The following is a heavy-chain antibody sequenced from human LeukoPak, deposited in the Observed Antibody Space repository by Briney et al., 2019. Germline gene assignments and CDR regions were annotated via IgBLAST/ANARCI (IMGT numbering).Heavy chain of an antibody. V-gene: IGHV4-34*01. Sequence: TSETLSLTCAVYGGSFSGYYWSWIRQPPGKGLEWIGEINHSGSTNYNPSLKSRVTMSVDTSKNQFSLKLSSVTAADTAVYYCARRYGSGSSGTFDYWGQGTLVTVSS. CDR3: ARRYGSGSSGTFDY. CDR1: GGSFSGYY. D-gene: IGHD3-10*01. CDR2: INHSGST. J-gene: IGHJ4*02.